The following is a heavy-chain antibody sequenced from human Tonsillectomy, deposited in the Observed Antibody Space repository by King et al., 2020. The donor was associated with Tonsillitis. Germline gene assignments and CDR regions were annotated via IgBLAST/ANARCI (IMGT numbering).Heavy chain of an antibody. D-gene: IGHD2-2*01. CDR3: ARARDIVVVPAARGRGDAFDI. CDR2: INSDGSST. J-gene: IGHJ3*02. Sequence: VQLVESGGGLVQPGGSLRLSCAASGFTFSSYWMHWVRQAPGKGLVWVSRINSDGSSTSYADSVKGRFTISRDNAKNTLYLQMNSRRAEDTAVYYCARARDIVVVPAARGRGDAFDIWGQGRMVTVSS. CDR1: GFTFSSYW. V-gene: IGHV3-74*01.